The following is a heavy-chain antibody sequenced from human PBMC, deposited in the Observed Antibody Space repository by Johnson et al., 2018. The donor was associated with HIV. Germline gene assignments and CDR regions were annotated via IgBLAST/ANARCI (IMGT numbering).Heavy chain of an antibody. CDR3: AKESVVLLCLVI. J-gene: IGHJ3*02. Sequence: QVQLVESGGGVVQPGGSLRLSCAASGFTFSSYGMHWVRQAPGKGLAWVAFIRYDGSNKYYADSVQGGFTISRDNSKNTLYLKMNILRAEDTAVYYCAKESVVLLCLVIWGQGTMVTVSS. V-gene: IGHV3-30*02. CDR1: GFTFSSYG. D-gene: IGHD3-10*02. CDR2: IRYDGSNK.